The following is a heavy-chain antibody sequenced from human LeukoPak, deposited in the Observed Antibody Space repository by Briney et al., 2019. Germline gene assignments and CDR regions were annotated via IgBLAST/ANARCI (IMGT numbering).Heavy chain of an antibody. J-gene: IGHJ4*02. Sequence: PGGSLRLSCAASGFTFSSYSMNWVRQAPGKGLEWVSSVSSSSSYIYYADSVKGRFTISRDNAKNSLYLQMNSLRAEDTAVYYCARASSSSGYCFDYWGQGTLVTVSS. CDR1: GFTFSSYS. D-gene: IGHD6-6*01. CDR3: ARASSSSGYCFDY. CDR2: VSSSSSYI. V-gene: IGHV3-21*01.